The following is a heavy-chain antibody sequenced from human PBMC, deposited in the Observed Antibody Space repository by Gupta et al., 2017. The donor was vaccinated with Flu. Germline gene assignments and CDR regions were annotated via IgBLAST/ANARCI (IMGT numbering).Heavy chain of an antibody. D-gene: IGHD1-7*01. CDR3: ARGADITGTTYVGPYYYYGMDV. J-gene: IGHJ6*02. CDR2: ISSSSSYI. Sequence: EVQLVESGGGLVKPGGSLRLPCAASGVTFSSYGMNWVRQAPGKGLEWVSSISSSSSYIYYADSVKGRFTISRDNAKNSLYLQMNSLRAEDTAVYYCARGADITGTTYVGPYYYYGMDVWGQGTTVTVSS. CDR1: GVTFSSYG. V-gene: IGHV3-21*01.